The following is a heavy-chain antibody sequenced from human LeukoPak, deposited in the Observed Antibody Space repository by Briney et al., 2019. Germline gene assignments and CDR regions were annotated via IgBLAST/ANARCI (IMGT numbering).Heavy chain of an antibody. J-gene: IGHJ4*02. CDR3: ARHIITSSSGEMDYSDY. Sequence: GESLKISCKGSGYIFTSYWIGWVRQMPGKGLEWMGIMYPGDSNTRYSPSFQGQVTISADKSISTAYLQWSSLKASDTAMYYCARHIITSSSGEMDYSDYWGQGTLVTVSS. CDR1: GYIFTSYW. D-gene: IGHD6-6*01. CDR2: MYPGDSNT. V-gene: IGHV5-51*01.